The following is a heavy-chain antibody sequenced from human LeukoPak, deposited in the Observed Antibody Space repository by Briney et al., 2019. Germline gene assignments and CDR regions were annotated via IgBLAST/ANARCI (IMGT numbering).Heavy chain of an antibody. CDR1: GYPISSGYH. CDR3: ARENWVFDY. D-gene: IGHD7-27*01. Sequence: TSETLSLTCVVSGYPISSGYHWAWIRPPPGEGLEWIGIGYRSGGTYCNPSLKSRVTISVDTSKNQSSLKVRSVTAADTAVYYWARENWVFDYWGQGILVTVSS. V-gene: IGHV4-38-2*02. CDR2: GYRSGGT. J-gene: IGHJ4*02.